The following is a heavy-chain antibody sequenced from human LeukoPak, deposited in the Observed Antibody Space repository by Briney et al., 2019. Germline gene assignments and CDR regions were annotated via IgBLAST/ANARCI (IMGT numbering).Heavy chain of an antibody. Sequence: ASVKVSCNASGYTFTSYDINWVRQATGQGLGWMGWMNSNSGTPSYAQKFQSRVTITRNTSISTAYMELSGLRSEDTAVYYCEREGSLGTFDYWGQGALVTVSS. D-gene: IGHD3-16*01. J-gene: IGHJ4*02. CDR1: GYTFTSYD. CDR2: MNSNSGTP. CDR3: EREGSLGTFDY. V-gene: IGHV1-8*03.